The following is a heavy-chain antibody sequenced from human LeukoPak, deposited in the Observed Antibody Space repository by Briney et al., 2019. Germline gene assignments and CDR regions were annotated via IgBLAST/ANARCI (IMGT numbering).Heavy chain of an antibody. Sequence: SETLSLTCTVSGASVTDYYWSWIRQSPGKGLEWISYIHHSGNSDYNPSLRSRVTTSLDTSKNQFSLNLISVTAADPAVYYCPRGHWGLQSWSQGTLVTVSS. J-gene: IGHJ5*02. CDR2: IHHSGNS. V-gene: IGHV4-59*02. CDR3: PRGHWGLQS. D-gene: IGHD7-27*01. CDR1: GASVTDYY.